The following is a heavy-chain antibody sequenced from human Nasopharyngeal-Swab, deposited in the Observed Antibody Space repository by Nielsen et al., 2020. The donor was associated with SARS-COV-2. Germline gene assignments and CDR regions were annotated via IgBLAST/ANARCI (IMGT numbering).Heavy chain of an antibody. CDR3: ARDDHTVVVTAVGHDAFDI. CDR2: ISSSSSYI. J-gene: IGHJ3*02. D-gene: IGHD2-21*02. V-gene: IGHV3-21*01. Sequence: GESLKISCAASGFTFSSYSMNWVRQAPGKGLEWVSSISSSSSYIYYADSVKGRFTISRDNAKNSLYLQMNSLRAEDTAVYYCARDDHTVVVTAVGHDAFDIWGQGTMVTVSS. CDR1: GFTFSSYS.